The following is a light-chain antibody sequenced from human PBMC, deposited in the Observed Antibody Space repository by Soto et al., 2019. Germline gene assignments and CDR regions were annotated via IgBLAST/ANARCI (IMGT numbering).Light chain of an antibody. CDR2: HXS. CDR1: QDISNY. J-gene: IGKJ1*01. CDR3: QQLKSDPRT. V-gene: IGKV1-9*01. Sequence: IQITQSPSSVSASLXDSLNITCPTSQDISNYLXXXQQXXGXAPKXXXAHXSTLQRGGPSRLSGSGSVTEFTLTISSLHPEDFTNYYCQQLKSDPRTFGQGTKVDIK.